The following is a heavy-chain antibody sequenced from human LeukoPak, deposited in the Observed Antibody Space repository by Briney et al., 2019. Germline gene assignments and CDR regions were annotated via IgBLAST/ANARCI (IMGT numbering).Heavy chain of an antibody. CDR3: ARAYSSSSLDY. Sequence: ASVKVSCKASGYTFTGYDINWVRQATGQGLEWMGWMSPNSGNTGYAQKFQGRVTITRNTSISTAYMELSSLRSEDTAVYYCARAYSSSSLDYWGQGTLVTVSS. D-gene: IGHD6-6*01. V-gene: IGHV1-8*03. CDR2: MSPNSGNT. J-gene: IGHJ4*02. CDR1: GYTFTGYD.